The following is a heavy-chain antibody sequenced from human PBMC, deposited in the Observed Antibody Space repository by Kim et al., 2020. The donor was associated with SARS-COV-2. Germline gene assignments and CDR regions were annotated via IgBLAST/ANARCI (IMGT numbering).Heavy chain of an antibody. D-gene: IGHD3-10*01. CDR3: ARETSRGDDAFDI. CDR1: GESFRNFY. V-gene: IGHV4-34*01. Sequence: SETLSLTCAVYGESFRNFYWSWIRQPPGKGLEWIGEINHRGTTNYNPSLKSRVTISVDTSKNQFSLKLNSVTAADTAVDYCARETSRGDDAFDIWGQGT. J-gene: IGHJ3*02. CDR2: INHRGTT.